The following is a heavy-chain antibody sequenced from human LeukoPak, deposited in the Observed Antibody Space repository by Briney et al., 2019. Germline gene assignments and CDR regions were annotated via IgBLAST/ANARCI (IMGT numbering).Heavy chain of an antibody. CDR1: GYTFTGYY. CDR2: INPNSGGT. J-gene: IGHJ4*02. V-gene: IGHV1-2*02. D-gene: IGHD3-22*01. Sequence: GASVKVPCKASGYTFTGYYMHWVRQAPGQGLEWMGWINPNSGGTNYAQKFQGRVTMTRDTSISTAYMELSRLRSEDTAVYYCARGEGLRTYYYDSSGYSSFYYWGQGTLVTVSS. CDR3: ARGEGLRTYYYDSSGYSSFYY.